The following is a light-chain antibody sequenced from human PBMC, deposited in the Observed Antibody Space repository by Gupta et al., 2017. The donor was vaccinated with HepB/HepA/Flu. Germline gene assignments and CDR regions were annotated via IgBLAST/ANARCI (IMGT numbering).Light chain of an antibody. CDR1: QNIGTW. V-gene: IGKV1-5*03. CDR2: EAS. CDR3: EQYNDYWRLT. J-gene: IGKJ4*01. Sequence: DILMTQSPSSLSASVGDRVTITCRASQNIGTWLGWYQQKPGKAPKLLIYEASSSQSGVPSSFSGSGSGTEFAISNDSLQPDDFATYYCEQYNDYWRLTFGGGTKVDIK.